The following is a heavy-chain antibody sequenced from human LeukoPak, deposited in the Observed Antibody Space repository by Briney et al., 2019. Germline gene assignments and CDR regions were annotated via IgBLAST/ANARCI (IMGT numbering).Heavy chain of an antibody. CDR2: INHSRST. D-gene: IGHD1-26*01. CDR1: GGSFSGYY. J-gene: IGHJ5*02. CDR3: ARGGGGSNNWFDP. Sequence: PSETLSLTCAVYGGSFSGYYWSWIRQPPGKGLEWIGEINHSRSTNYNPSLKSRVTISVDTSKNQFSLKLSSVTAADTVVYYCARGGGGSNNWFDPWGQGTLVTVSS. V-gene: IGHV4-34*01.